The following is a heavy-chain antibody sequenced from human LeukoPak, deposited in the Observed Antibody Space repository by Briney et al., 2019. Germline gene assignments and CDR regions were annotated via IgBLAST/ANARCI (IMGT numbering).Heavy chain of an antibody. V-gene: IGHV3-23*01. J-gene: IGHJ5*02. CDR2: ISGSGGST. CDR3: AKDSHCSSTSCYGHNWFDP. CDR1: GFTFSSYA. D-gene: IGHD2-2*01. Sequence: GGSLRLSCAASGFTFSSYAMSWVRQAPGKGLEWVSAISGSGGSTYYADSVKGRFTISRDNSKNTLYLQMNSLGAEDTAVYYCAKDSHCSSTSCYGHNWFDPWGQGTLVTVSS.